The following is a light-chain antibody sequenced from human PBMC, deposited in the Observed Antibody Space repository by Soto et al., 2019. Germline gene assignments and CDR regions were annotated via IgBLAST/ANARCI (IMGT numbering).Light chain of an antibody. CDR3: QQLNAYPHS. J-gene: IGKJ4*01. CDR2: DAS. V-gene: IGKV3D-20*01. Sequence: EIAMTQSPATLSGSPGERATLSCRASQSVSNTYLAWYQQKPGLAPRLLIYDASRRATGVPDRFSGSGSGTEFTLTVSSLQPEDFATYYCQQLNAYPHSFGGGAKVDI. CDR1: QSVSNTY.